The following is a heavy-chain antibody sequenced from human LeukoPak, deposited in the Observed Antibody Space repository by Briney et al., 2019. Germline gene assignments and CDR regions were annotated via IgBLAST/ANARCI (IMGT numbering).Heavy chain of an antibody. Sequence: SETLSLTCAVSGYSISSGYYWGWIRQPPGKGLEWIGSIYHSGSTYYNPSLKSRVTISVDTSKNQFSLKLSSVTAADTAVYYCARAPVGIVVGGWGYYGMDVWGKGTTVTVSS. CDR1: GYSISSGYY. CDR3: ARAPVGIVVGGWGYYGMDV. D-gene: IGHD2-15*01. CDR2: IYHSGST. J-gene: IGHJ6*04. V-gene: IGHV4-38-2*01.